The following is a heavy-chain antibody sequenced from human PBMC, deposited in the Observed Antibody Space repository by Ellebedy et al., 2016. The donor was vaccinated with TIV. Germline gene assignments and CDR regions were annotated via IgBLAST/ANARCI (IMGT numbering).Heavy chain of an antibody. V-gene: IGHV3-48*04. CDR2: STSSSITI. CDR3: ARNDRERGFDY. D-gene: IGHD1-14*01. CDR1: GFTFSSHS. J-gene: IGHJ4*02. Sequence: GESLKISCAASGFTFSSHSMNWVRQAPGKGLEWVSYSTSSSITINYADSVKGRFTISRDNAKNSVYLQMDSLRAEDTAVYYCARNDRERGFDYWGQGTLVTVSS.